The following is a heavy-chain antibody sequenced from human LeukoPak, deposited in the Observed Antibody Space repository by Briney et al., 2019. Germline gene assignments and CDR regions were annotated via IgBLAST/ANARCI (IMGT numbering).Heavy chain of an antibody. V-gene: IGHV3-30*02. Sequence: GGSLRLSCAASGFTFSGFGMHWVRQAPGKGLEWVTFIRYDGNDKYYADSVKGRFTISRDNSKNTLYLQMNSLRAEDTAVYYCAKGPYCSGGSCAKGYWFDPWGQGTLVTVSS. D-gene: IGHD2-15*01. CDR1: GFTFSGFG. CDR3: AKGPYCSGGSCAKGYWFDP. CDR2: IRYDGNDK. J-gene: IGHJ5*02.